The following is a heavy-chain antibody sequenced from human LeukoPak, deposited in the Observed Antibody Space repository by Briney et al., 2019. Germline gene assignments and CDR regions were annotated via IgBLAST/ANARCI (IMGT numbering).Heavy chain of an antibody. D-gene: IGHD6-13*01. J-gene: IGHJ4*02. V-gene: IGHV4-61*02. Sequence: SETLSLTCTVSGGSISSGSYYWSWIRQPAGKGLEWIGRIYTSGSTYYNPSLKSRVTISVDTSKNQFSLKLSSVTAADTAVYYCARQYSSSSLDYWGQGTLVTVSS. CDR2: IYTSGST. CDR1: GGSISSGSYY. CDR3: ARQYSSSSLDY.